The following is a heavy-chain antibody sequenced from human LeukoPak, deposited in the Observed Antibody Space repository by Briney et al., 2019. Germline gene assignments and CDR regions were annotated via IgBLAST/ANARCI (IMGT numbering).Heavy chain of an antibody. D-gene: IGHD3-22*01. CDR3: ARGPYYYDSSGYYPPYYFDY. CDR1: GFTVSSNY. V-gene: IGHV3-53*01. Sequence: PGGSLRLSCAASGFTVSSNYMSWVRQAPGKGLEWVSVIYSGGSTYYADSVKGRFTISRDNPKNTLYLQMNSLRAEDTAVYYCARGPYYYDSSGYYPPYYFDYWGQGTLVTVSS. CDR2: IYSGGST. J-gene: IGHJ4*02.